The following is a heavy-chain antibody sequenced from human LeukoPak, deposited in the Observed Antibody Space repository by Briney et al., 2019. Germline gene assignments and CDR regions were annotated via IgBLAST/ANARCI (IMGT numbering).Heavy chain of an antibody. CDR3: AKIKGGGGSFDI. J-gene: IGHJ3*02. Sequence: SETLSLTCTVSGGSISSYYWSWIRQPPGKGLEWIGYIYYGGSTNYNPSLKSRVTISVDTSKNQISLNLSSMTAADTAVYYCAKIKGGGGSFDIWGQGTMVTVSS. CDR1: GGSISSYY. CDR2: IYYGGST. V-gene: IGHV4-59*01. D-gene: IGHD1-26*01.